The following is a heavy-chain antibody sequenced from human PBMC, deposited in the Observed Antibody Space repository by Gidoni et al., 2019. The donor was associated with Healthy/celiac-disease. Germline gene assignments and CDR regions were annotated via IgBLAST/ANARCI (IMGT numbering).Heavy chain of an antibody. V-gene: IGHV1-2*06. CDR3: AREGGFMITFVGVIVN. Sequence: QEQLVQSGAEVKKPEASVKVSCQASGSTFTGDYMHWVRQAPGQGLEWMGRINPNSGGTNYAQKLQGRVTMTRDTAISTAYMELSRLRSDDTAVYYCAREGGFMITFVGVIVNWGQGTLVTVSS. D-gene: IGHD3-16*02. CDR2: INPNSGGT. J-gene: IGHJ4*02. CDR1: GSTFTGDY.